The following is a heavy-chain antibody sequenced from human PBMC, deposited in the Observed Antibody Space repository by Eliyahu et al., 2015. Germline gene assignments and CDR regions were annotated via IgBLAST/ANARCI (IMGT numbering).Heavy chain of an antibody. CDR2: IIPIFGTA. Sequence: QVQLVQSGAEVKKPGSSVXVXCKAXXGXFSXYAISWVRQAPGQGLEGMGGIIPIFGTANCAQKFQGRVTITADESTSTAYMELSSLRSDDTAVYYCAREYGGNSVIRPLAYWGQGTLVTVSS. D-gene: IGHD4-23*01. V-gene: IGHV1-69*01. J-gene: IGHJ4*01. CDR3: AREYGGNSVIRPLAY. CDR1: XGXFSXYA.